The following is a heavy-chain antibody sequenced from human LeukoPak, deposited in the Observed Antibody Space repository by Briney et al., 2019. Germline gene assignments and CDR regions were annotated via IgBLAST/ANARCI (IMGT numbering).Heavy chain of an antibody. CDR1: GFTFSSYE. J-gene: IGHJ3*02. D-gene: IGHD3-3*01. V-gene: IGHV3-48*03. CDR3: ARDVRARMGPGLEAFDI. Sequence: GGSVRLSCAASGFTFSSYEMNWVRQAPGKGLEWVSYINSSGHDIYYADSVKGRVTISRDNAQNSLYLQMNSLRAEDTAVYYCARDVRARMGPGLEAFDIWGQGTIVTLSA. CDR2: INSSGHDI.